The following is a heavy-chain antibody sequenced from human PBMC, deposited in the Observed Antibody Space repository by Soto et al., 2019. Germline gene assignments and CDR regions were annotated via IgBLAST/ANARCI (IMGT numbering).Heavy chain of an antibody. CDR2: ISSSGTYI. V-gene: IGHV3-21*01. J-gene: IGHJ6*02. Sequence: GGSLRLSCAASGFTFSTYSMNWVRQAPGKGLEWVSSISSSGTYIHYADSLKGRFTISRDNAKNSLYLQMNSLRAEDTAVYYCARDRGYDAHDYYYNAMDVWGQGTMVTVSS. CDR3: ARDRGYDAHDYYYNAMDV. CDR1: GFTFSTYS. D-gene: IGHD2-15*01.